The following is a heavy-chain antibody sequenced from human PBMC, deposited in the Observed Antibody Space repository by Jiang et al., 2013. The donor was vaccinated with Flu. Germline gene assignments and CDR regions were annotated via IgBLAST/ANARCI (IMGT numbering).Heavy chain of an antibody. CDR3: ARGIQGYCSGGSCYSPWFDP. CDR1: GGSFSGYY. V-gene: IGHV4-34*01. D-gene: IGHD2-15*01. CDR2: INHSGST. J-gene: IGHJ5*02. Sequence: LLKPSETLSLTCAVYGGSFSGYYWSWIRQPPGKGLEWIGEINHSGSTNYNPSLKSRVTISVDTSKNQFSLKLSTVTAADTAVYYCARGIQGYCSGGSCYSPWFDPWGQGTLVTVSS.